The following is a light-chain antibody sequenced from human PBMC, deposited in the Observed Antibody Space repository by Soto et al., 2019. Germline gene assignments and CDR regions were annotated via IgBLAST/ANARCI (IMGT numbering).Light chain of an antibody. Sequence: DIVMTQSPDSLAVSLGERATINCKSSQSVLYSSNNKNYLAWYQQKPGQPPNVLIYWASTRESGVPDRFSGSGSGTDFTLTISSLQAEDVAVYYCQQYYSIPYTFGQGTKLEIK. CDR2: WAS. J-gene: IGKJ2*01. CDR3: QQYYSIPYT. CDR1: QSVLYSSNNKNY. V-gene: IGKV4-1*01.